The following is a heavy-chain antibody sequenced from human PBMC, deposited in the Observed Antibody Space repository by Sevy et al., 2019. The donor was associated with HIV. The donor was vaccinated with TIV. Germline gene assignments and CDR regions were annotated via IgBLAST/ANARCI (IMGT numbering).Heavy chain of an antibody. CDR2: IYYSRST. D-gene: IGHD4-4*01. CDR3: ASVLHSNSFDY. J-gene: IGHJ4*02. CDR1: GGSISSSSYY. Sequence: SETLSLTCTVSGGSISSSSYYWGWIRQPPGKGLEWIGSIYYSRSTYYNPSLKSRVTISVDTSKNQFSLKLSSVTAADTAVYYCASVLHSNSFDYWGQGTLVTVSS. V-gene: IGHV4-39*01.